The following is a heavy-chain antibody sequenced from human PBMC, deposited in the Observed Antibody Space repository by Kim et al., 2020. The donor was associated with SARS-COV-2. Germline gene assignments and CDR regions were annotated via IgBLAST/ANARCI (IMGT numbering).Heavy chain of an antibody. J-gene: IGHJ4*02. Sequence: PPFQGQVTISADKSISTAYLQWSSLKASDTAMYYCARRVTARPNIYYFDYWGQGTLVTVSS. CDR3: ARRVTARPNIYYFDY. V-gene: IGHV5-51*01. D-gene: IGHD6-6*01.